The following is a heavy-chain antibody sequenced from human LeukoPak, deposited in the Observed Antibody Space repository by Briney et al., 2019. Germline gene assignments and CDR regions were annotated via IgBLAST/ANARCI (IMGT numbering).Heavy chain of an antibody. CDR3: AREALTIFALVRTQTTKSPHRFDP. CDR1: GYTFTSYY. J-gene: IGHJ5*02. D-gene: IGHD3-3*01. V-gene: IGHV1-46*01. CDR2: INPSGGST. Sequence: ASVKVSCKASGYTFTSYYMHWVRQAPGQGLEWMGIINPSGGSTNYAQKFQGRVTMTRYVSTTTVYMDLSSLRSDDTAVYCCAREALTIFALVRTQTTKSPHRFDPWGQGTLVTVSS.